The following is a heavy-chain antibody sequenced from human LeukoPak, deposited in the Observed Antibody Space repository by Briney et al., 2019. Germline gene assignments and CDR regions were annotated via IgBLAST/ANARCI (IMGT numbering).Heavy chain of an antibody. J-gene: IGHJ5*02. CDR1: GFTFSSYA. CDR2: ISGSGGST. D-gene: IGHD6-13*01. Sequence: GGSLRLSCAASGFTFSSYAMSWVRQAPGKGLEWVSAISGSGGSTYYADSVKGRFTISGDNSKNTLYLQMNSLRAEDTAVYYCAREAHYGSSWLEGWFDPWGQGTLVTVSS. V-gene: IGHV3-23*01. CDR3: AREAHYGSSWLEGWFDP.